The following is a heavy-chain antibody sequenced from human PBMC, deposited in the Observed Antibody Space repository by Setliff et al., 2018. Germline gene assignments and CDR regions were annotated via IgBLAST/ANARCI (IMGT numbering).Heavy chain of an antibody. CDR1: GGSISSSGYY. CDR2: IYYSGST. V-gene: IGHV4-39*07. CDR3: ARRETYYNFWSGYYAY. Sequence: KPSETLSLTCTVSGGSISSSGYYWGWIRQPPGKGLEWIGSIYYSGSTYYNPSLKSRVTISVDTSKNQFSLKLSSVTAADTAVYYCARRETYYNFWSGYYAYWGQGTLVTVSS. J-gene: IGHJ4*02. D-gene: IGHD3-3*01.